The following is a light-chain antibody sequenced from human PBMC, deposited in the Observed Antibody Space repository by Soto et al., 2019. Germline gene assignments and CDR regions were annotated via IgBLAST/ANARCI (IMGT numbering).Light chain of an antibody. Sequence: DIQMTQSPSTLSASVEDRVTITCRASQSLDSWLAWYQKKPGKPPKLLIYKTSILTFGVPSRFSGSGSETLFTLTISSLQPDDFATYYCQQDPSFSTFGQGTKVEIK. V-gene: IGKV1-5*03. CDR2: KTS. J-gene: IGKJ1*01. CDR3: QQDPSFST. CDR1: QSLDSW.